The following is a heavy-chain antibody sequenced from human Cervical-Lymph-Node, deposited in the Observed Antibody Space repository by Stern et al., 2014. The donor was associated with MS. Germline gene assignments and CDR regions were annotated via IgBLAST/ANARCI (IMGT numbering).Heavy chain of an antibody. CDR2: INPSGGST. CDR1: GYTFPNYY. D-gene: IGHD6-19*01. J-gene: IGHJ6*02. Sequence: QVQLVQSGAEVKKPGPSVKVSCKASGYTFPNYYMHWVRQAPGQGLEWMGIINPSGGSTNYAQKFQGRVTMTRDTSTSTVYMELSSLRSEDTAVYYCAREVAGHRLGMMDVWGQGTTVTVSS. CDR3: AREVAGHRLGMMDV. V-gene: IGHV1-46*01.